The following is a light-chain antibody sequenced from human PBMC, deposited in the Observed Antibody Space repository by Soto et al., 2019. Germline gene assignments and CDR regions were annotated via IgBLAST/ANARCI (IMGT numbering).Light chain of an antibody. CDR3: QQRSNWPLT. CDR1: QSVSSY. J-gene: IGKJ4*01. CDR2: DAS. V-gene: IGKV3-11*01. Sequence: EIVLTQSPATLSLSPGERATLSCRASQSVSSYLAWYQQKPGQAPRLLIYDASNRATDIPDRFSGSGSGTDFTLTISSLEPEDFAVYFCQQRSNWPLTFGGGTKVDIK.